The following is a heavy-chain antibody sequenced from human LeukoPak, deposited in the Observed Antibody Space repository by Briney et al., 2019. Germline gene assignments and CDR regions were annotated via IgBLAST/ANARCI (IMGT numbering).Heavy chain of an antibody. CDR2: ISYDGSNK. D-gene: IGHD3-10*01. J-gene: IGHJ6*02. V-gene: IGHV3-30*04. CDR3: ARDRGPSGMDV. Sequence: GGSLRLSCAASGFTFSSYAMHWVRQAPGKGLEWVAVISYDGSNKYYADSGKGRFTISRDNSKNTLYLQMNSLRAEDTAVYYCARDRGPSGMDVWGQGTTVTVSS. CDR1: GFTFSSYA.